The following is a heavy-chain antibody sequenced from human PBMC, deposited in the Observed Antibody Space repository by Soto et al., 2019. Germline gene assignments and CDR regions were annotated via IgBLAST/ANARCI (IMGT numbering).Heavy chain of an antibody. D-gene: IGHD2-2*02. CDR3: ARHEFPEVVPAAIDPNRYNWFDP. CDR1: GGSISSSSYY. J-gene: IGHJ5*02. Sequence: SETLSLTCTVSGGSISSSSYYWGWIRQPPGKGLEWIGSIYYSGSTYYNPSLKSRVTISVDTSKNQFSLKLSSVTAADTAVYYCARHEFPEVVPAAIDPNRYNWFDPWGQGTLVTVSS. CDR2: IYYSGST. V-gene: IGHV4-39*01.